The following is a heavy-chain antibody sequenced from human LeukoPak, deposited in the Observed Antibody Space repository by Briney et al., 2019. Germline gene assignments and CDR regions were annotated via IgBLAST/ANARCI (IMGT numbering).Heavy chain of an antibody. Sequence: GASVKVSCKASGYTFTGYYMHWVRQAPGQGLEWMGWINPNSGGTNYAQKFQGRVTMTRDTSTSTVYMELSSLRSEDTAVYYCARGCGGDCLDAFDIWGQGTMVTVSS. V-gene: IGHV1-2*02. J-gene: IGHJ3*02. CDR1: GYTFTGYY. CDR2: INPNSGGT. CDR3: ARGCGGDCLDAFDI. D-gene: IGHD2-21*01.